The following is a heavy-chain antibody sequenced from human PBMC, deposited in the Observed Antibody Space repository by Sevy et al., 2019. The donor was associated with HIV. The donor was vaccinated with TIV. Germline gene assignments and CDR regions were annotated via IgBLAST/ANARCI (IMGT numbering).Heavy chain of an antibody. J-gene: IGHJ3*02. Sequence: GGSLRLSCAASGFTFSSYSMNWVRQAPGKGLEWVSYISSSSSTIYYADSVKGRFTISRDNAKNSLYLQMNSLRDEDTAVYYFAREIGNLYYYGSGSYYKSDAFDIWGQGTMVTVSS. CDR2: ISSSSSTI. D-gene: IGHD3-10*01. V-gene: IGHV3-48*02. CDR1: GFTFSSYS. CDR3: AREIGNLYYYGSGSYYKSDAFDI.